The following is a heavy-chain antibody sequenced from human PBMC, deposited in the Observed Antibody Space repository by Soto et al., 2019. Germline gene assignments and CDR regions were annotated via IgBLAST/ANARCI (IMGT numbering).Heavy chain of an antibody. J-gene: IGHJ4*02. CDR3: ARGSGMTTIFAY. CDR1: GFTVSSNY. V-gene: IGHV3-66*01. CDR2: IYSGGST. D-gene: IGHD4-4*01. Sequence: GGSLRLSCAASGFTVSSNYMSWVRQAPGKGLEWVSIIYSGGSTYYADSVKGRFTISRDNSKNTLYLQMNSLRAEDTAVYYCARGSGMTTIFAYWGQGTLVTVSS.